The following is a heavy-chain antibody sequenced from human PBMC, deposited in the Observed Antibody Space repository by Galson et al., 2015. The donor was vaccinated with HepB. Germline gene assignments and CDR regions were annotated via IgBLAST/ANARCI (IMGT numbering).Heavy chain of an antibody. CDR1: GFTFSSYV. Sequence: SLRLSCAASGFTFSSYVMNWVRQAPGKGLEWVSGISGSGGSTYYAESVKGRFTLSRDNSKNTLHLQMNSLRGEDTAVYYCAKDRRDGYNYGMDVWGQGTTVTVSS. CDR3: AKDRRDGYNYGMDV. J-gene: IGHJ6*02. CDR2: ISGSGGST. V-gene: IGHV3-23*01. D-gene: IGHD5-24*01.